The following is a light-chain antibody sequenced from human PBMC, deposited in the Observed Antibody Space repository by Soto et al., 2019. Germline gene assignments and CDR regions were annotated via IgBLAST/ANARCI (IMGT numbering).Light chain of an antibody. V-gene: IGLV2-8*01. J-gene: IGLJ2*01. CDR1: RSDVGGSNY. CDR3: SSCAGSKYVL. CDR2: EVH. Sequence: QSVLTQPPSASGSPGQSVTISCTGTRSDVGGSNYVSWYQQFPGKAPKLMIYEVHNRPSGVPDRFSGSKSGNTASLTVSGLQAEDEADYYCSSCAGSKYVLFGGGTQLTVL.